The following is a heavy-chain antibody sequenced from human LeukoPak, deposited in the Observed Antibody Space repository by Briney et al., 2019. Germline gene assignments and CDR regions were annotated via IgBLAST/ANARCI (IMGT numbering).Heavy chain of an antibody. J-gene: IGHJ5*02. D-gene: IGHD1-7*01. V-gene: IGHV1-69*05. Sequence: SVKVSCKASGGTFSRYAISWVRQAPGQGLEWMGGIIPIFGTANYAQKFQGRVTITTDESTSTAYMELSSLRSEDTTVYYCARLGWNYNWFDRWGQGTLVTVSS. CDR3: ARLGWNYNWFDR. CDR2: IIPIFGTA. CDR1: GGTFSRYA.